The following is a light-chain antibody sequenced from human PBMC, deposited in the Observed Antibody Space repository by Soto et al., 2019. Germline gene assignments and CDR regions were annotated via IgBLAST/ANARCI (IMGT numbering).Light chain of an antibody. V-gene: IGLV1-47*01. J-gene: IGLJ1*01. Sequence: QDVVTQPPSASGTPGQRVTIPCSGSSSNIGSNYVYWYQQLPGTAPKLLIYRNNQRPSGVPDRFSGSKSGTSASLAISGLRSEDEADYYCAAWDDSLSGYVFGTGTKLTVL. CDR3: AAWDDSLSGYV. CDR2: RNN. CDR1: SSNIGSNY.